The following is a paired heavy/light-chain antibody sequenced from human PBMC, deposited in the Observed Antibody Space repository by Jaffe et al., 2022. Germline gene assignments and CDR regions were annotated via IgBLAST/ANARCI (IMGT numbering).Heavy chain of an antibody. Sequence: QVQLVQSGAEVKKPGASVKVSCKASGYTFTSYYMHWVRQAPGQGLEWMGIINPSGGSTSYAQKFQGRVTMTRDTSTSTVYMELSSLRSEDTAVYYCARVFPRSDILTGYYFDYWGQGTLVTVSS. V-gene: IGHV1-46*01. J-gene: IGHJ4*02. CDR1: GYTFTSYY. D-gene: IGHD3-9*01. CDR3: ARVFPRSDILTGYYFDY. CDR2: INPSGGST.
Light chain of an antibody. J-gene: IGKJ4*01. V-gene: IGKV1-16*02. CDR2: AAS. CDR1: QGISNY. CDR3: QQYNSYPIT. Sequence: DIQMTQSPSSLSASVGDRVTITCRASQGISNYLAWFQQKPGKAPKSLIYAASSLQSGVPSKFSGSGSGTDFTLTISSLQPEDFATYYCQQYNSYPITFGGGTKVEIK.